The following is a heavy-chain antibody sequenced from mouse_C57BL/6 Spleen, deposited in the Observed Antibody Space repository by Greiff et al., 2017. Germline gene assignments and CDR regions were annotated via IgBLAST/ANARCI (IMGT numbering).Heavy chain of an antibody. D-gene: IGHD2-5*01. CDR2: ISYDGSN. CDR3: ASAYYSNYFDY. Sequence: EVKLQESGPGLVKPSQSLSLTCSVTGYSITSGYYWNWIRQFPGNKLEWMGYISYDGSNNYNPSLKNRISITRDTSKNQLFLKLNAVTTENTATYYCASAYYSNYFDYWGQGTTLTVSS. CDR1: GYSITSGYY. V-gene: IGHV3-6*01. J-gene: IGHJ2*01.